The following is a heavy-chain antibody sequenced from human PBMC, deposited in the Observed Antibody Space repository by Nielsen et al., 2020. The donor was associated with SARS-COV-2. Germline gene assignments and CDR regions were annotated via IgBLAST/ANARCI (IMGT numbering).Heavy chain of an antibody. J-gene: IGHJ3*02. CDR3: ARLPSGRDRDAFDI. CDR1: GYSLTSYW. CDR2: IDPSDSYT. V-gene: IGHV5-10-1*01. Sequence: GGSLRLSCKGSGYSLTSYWISWVRQMPGKGLEWMGRIDPSDSYTNYSPSFQGHVTISADKSISTAYLQWSSLKASDTAMYYCARLPSGRDRDAFDIWGQGTMVTVSS.